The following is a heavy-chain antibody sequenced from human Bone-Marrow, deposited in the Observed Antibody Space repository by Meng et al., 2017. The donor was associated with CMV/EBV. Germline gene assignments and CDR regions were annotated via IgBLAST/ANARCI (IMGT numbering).Heavy chain of an antibody. V-gene: IGHV3-23*01. J-gene: IGHJ4*02. CDR3: AKEIITGTTAGLDY. Sequence: GGSLRLSCAASGFTFSSYAMSWVRQAPGKGLEWVSTISGSGGTTYYADSVKGRFTISRGNSKNTLYLQMNSLRAEDTAVYYCAKEIITGTTAGLDYWGQGTLVTVSS. D-gene: IGHD1-7*01. CDR1: GFTFSSYA. CDR2: ISGSGGTT.